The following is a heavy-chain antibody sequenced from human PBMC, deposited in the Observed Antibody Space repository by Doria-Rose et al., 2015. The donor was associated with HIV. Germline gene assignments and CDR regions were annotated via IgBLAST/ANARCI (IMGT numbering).Heavy chain of an antibody. V-gene: IGHV4-31*03. CDR3: ARMGSYRELDY. D-gene: IGHD3-3*01. CDR2: TYYTGTS. CDR1: GASVSSRGYH. Sequence: QVQLQESGPGLVKPSETLSLTCSVSGASVSSRGYHWNWIRQVPGKGLESLGYTYYTGTSDYSPSLKSRLNMAVDTSKNQFSLKLSFVTVADTAVYYCARMGSYRELDYWGQGALGIVSA. J-gene: IGHJ4*02.